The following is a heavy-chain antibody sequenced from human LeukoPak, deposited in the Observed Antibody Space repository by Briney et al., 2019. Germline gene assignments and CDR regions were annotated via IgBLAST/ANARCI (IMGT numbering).Heavy chain of an antibody. V-gene: IGHV3-48*01. CDR3: ALRDPIQLRGTEAFDI. J-gene: IGHJ3*02. Sequence: GGSLRLSCTVSGFTVSSNSMSWVRQAPGKGLEWVSYISSSGSTIYYADSVKCRFTISRDNSKNTLYLQMSSLRAEDTAVYYCALRDPIQLRGTEAFDIWGQGTMVTVSS. D-gene: IGHD5-18*01. CDR1: GFTVSSNS. CDR2: ISSSGSTI.